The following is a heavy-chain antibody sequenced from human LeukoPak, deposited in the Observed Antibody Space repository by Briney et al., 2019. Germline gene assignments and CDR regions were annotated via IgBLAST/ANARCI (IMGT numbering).Heavy chain of an antibody. Sequence: GGSLRLSCVASGFAFSDSYMALIRQAPGKGLEWVSYITSSSTNIYYADSVKGRFTISRDNSKNTLYLQMNSLRAEDTAVYYCANRQSFDYWGQGTLVTVSS. V-gene: IGHV3-11*01. CDR1: GFAFSDSY. J-gene: IGHJ4*02. CDR2: ITSSSTNI. CDR3: ANRQSFDY.